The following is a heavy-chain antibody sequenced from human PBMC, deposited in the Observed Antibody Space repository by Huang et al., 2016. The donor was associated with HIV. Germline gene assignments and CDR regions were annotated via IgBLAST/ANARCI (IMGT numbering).Heavy chain of an antibody. Sequence: EVQLVESGGGLVQPGGSLRLSCAASGFTFSSYWLHWVRQAPGKGLVVVSRINSDGSSTSYADSVKGRFTISRDNAKNTLYLQMNSLRAEDTAVYYCARDSQQWLVEDYWGQGTLVTVSS. CDR3: ARDSQQWLVEDY. D-gene: IGHD6-19*01. V-gene: IGHV3-74*01. J-gene: IGHJ4*02. CDR1: GFTFSSYW. CDR2: INSDGSST.